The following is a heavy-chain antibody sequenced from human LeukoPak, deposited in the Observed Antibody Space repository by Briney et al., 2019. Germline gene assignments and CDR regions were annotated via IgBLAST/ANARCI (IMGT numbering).Heavy chain of an antibody. CDR2: TYYRSKWYN. J-gene: IGHJ4*02. CDR3: AGSFPRYWDY. Sequence: SQTLSLTCAISGDSVSSNSATWNWIRQSPSRGLEWLGRTYYRSKWYNEYAVTVKSRITINPDTSKNQSSLQLNPVTPEDTAVYYCAGSFPRYWDYWGQGTLVTVSS. CDR1: GDSVSSNSAT. V-gene: IGHV6-1*01.